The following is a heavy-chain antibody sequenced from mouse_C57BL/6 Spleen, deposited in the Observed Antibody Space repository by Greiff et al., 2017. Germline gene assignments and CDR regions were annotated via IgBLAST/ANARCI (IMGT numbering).Heavy chain of an antibody. CDR3: AREPGGYFDV. CDR1: GFTFSDYY. CDR2: INYDGSST. Sequence: EVKLVESEGGLVQPGSSMKLSCTASGFTFSDYYMAWVRQVPEKGLEWVANINYDGSSTYYLDSLKSRFIISRDNAKNILYLQMSSLKSEDTATYYCAREPGGYFDVWGTGTTVTVSS. V-gene: IGHV5-16*01. J-gene: IGHJ1*03.